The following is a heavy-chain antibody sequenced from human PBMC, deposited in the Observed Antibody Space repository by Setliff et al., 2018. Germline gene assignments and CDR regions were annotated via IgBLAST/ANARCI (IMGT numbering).Heavy chain of an antibody. J-gene: IGHJ6*03. V-gene: IGHV4-59*08. CDR1: GDSIFDNY. CDR3: ARMAVRVASRPSSPLEYYYYMDF. CDR2: ISYTGST. D-gene: IGHD6-6*01. Sequence: PSETLSLTCSVSGDSIFDNYWSWIRQSPGRGLGWIADISYTGSTNYNPSLKSRVTMSVDTSKSHFSLRLSSVTAADTAVYYCARMAVRVASRPSSPLEYYYYMDFWGKGATVTVSS.